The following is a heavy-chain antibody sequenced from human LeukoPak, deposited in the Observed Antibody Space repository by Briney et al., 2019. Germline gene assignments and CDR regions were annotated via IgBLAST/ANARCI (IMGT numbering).Heavy chain of an antibody. CDR2: IYPGDSDT. Sequence: GASLRISCKGSGYRFTSYWIGWVRRMPGKGLEWMGIIYPGDSDTRYSPSFQGQVTISADKSISTAYLQWSSLKASDTAMYYCARRRKYSSSWYGFDYWGQGTLVTVSS. D-gene: IGHD6-13*01. V-gene: IGHV5-51*01. J-gene: IGHJ4*02. CDR1: GYRFTSYW. CDR3: ARRRKYSSSWYGFDY.